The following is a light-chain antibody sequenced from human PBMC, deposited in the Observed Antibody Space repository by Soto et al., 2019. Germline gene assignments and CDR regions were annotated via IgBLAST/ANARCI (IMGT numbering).Light chain of an antibody. V-gene: IGLV2-11*01. CDR1: SSEVGGYNH. CDR2: DVS. Sequence: QSALTQPRSVSGSPGQSVTISCTGTSSEVGGYNHVSWYQHHPGKAPNLMIYDVSQRPSGVPDRLSGSTSGTTASLTISGLQAEDEADYYCCSYTARFTLLFGGGTKLTVL. J-gene: IGLJ3*02. CDR3: CSYTARFTLL.